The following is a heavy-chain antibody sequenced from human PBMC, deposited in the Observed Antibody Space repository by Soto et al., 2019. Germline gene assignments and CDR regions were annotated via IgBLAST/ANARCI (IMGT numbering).Heavy chain of an antibody. CDR1: GGSFSGYY. CDR3: ARDYGGYCSSTSCYFPYYYYYGMDV. V-gene: IGHV4-34*01. D-gene: IGHD2-2*01. CDR2: INHSGST. Sequence: AETLSLTCAVYGGSFSGYYWSWIRQPPGKGLEWIAEINHSGSTNYNPSVKSRVTISVDTSKNQFSLKLSSVTAADTAVYYCARDYGGYCSSTSCYFPYYYYYGMDVWGQGTTVTVSS. J-gene: IGHJ6*02.